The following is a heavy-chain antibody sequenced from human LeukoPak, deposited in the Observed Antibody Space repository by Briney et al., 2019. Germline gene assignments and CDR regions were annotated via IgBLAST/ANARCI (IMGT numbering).Heavy chain of an antibody. V-gene: IGHV3-23*01. CDR3: AKGSSTVTTVDH. J-gene: IGHJ4*02. CDR2: IGGSGGST. Sequence: GGSLRLSCAASGFTFSSFAMSWVHQAPGKGLEWVSAIGGSGGSTYYADSVKGRFTISRDNSKNTLYLQMNSLRAEDTAVYYCAKGSSTVTTVDHWGQGTLVTVSS. D-gene: IGHD5-24*01. CDR1: GFTFSSFA.